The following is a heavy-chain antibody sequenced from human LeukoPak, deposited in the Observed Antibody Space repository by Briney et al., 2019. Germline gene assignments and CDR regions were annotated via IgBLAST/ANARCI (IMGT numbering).Heavy chain of an antibody. CDR3: ARHRYTYNWFDL. D-gene: IGHD5-18*01. Sequence: PSETLSLTCTVSGASIGSSSYYWGWIRQPPGKGLEWIGSIYYTGNTYYSPSLKSRVTISVDASKSQFSLKLSSVTATDTAVYYCARHRYTYNWFDLWGRGTLVTASS. V-gene: IGHV4-39*01. J-gene: IGHJ5*02. CDR2: IYYTGNT. CDR1: GASIGSSSYY.